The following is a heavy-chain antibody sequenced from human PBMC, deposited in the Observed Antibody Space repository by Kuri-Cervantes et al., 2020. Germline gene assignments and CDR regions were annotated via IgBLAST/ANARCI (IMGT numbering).Heavy chain of an antibody. CDR2: IYYSGST. V-gene: IGHV4-59*12. CDR1: GGSISSYY. CDR3: AREGRTGDAFDI. D-gene: IGHD3/OR15-3a*01. Sequence: SETLSLTCTVSGGSISSYYWSWIWQPPGKGLEWIGYIYYSGSTNYNPSLKSRVTISVDTSKNQFSLKPSSVTAADTAVYYCAREGRTGDAFDIWGQGTMVTVSS. J-gene: IGHJ3*02.